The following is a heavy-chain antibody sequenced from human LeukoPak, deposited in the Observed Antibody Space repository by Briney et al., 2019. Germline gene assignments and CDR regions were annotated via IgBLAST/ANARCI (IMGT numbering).Heavy chain of an antibody. V-gene: IGHV3-21*01. J-gene: IGHJ4*02. CDR3: ARFPLFYDSSGYGNY. CDR2: ISSSSSYI. Sequence: GGSLRLSCAASGFTFSSYSMNWARQAPGKGLEWVSSISSSSSYIYYADSVKGRFTISRDNAKNSLYLQMNSLRAEDTAVYYCARFPLFYDSSGYGNYWGQGTLVTVSS. D-gene: IGHD3-22*01. CDR1: GFTFSSYS.